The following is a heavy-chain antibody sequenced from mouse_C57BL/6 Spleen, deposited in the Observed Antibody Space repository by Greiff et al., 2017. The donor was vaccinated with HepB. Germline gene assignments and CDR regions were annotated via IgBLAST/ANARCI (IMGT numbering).Heavy chain of an antibody. Sequence: QVQLQQPGAELVRPGSSVKLSCKASGYTFTSYWMDWVKQRPGQGLEWIGNIYPSDSETHYNQKFKDKATLTVDKSSSTAYMQLSSLTSEDSAVYYCARYGDGPWFAYWGQGTLVTVSA. CDR1: GYTFTSYW. CDR2: IYPSDSET. CDR3: ARYGDGPWFAY. D-gene: IGHD1-1*01. V-gene: IGHV1-61*01. J-gene: IGHJ3*01.